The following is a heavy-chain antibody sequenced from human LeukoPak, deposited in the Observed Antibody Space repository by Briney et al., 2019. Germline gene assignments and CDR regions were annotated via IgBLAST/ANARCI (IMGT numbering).Heavy chain of an antibody. CDR3: ARVREYYYDSSGIDY. CDR1: GFTFSSYW. Sequence: PGGSLRLSCAASGFTFSSYWMHWVRHAPGKGLVWVSRINGDGSSTTYADSVKGRFTISRDNAKNTLYLQMDSLRAEDTAVYYCARVREYYYDSSGIDYWGQGTLVTVSS. D-gene: IGHD3-22*01. V-gene: IGHV3-74*01. J-gene: IGHJ4*02. CDR2: INGDGSST.